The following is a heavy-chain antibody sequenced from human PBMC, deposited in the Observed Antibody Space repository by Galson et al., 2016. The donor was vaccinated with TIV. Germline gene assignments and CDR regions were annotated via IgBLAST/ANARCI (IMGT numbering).Heavy chain of an antibody. D-gene: IGHD6-13*01. J-gene: IGHJ2*01. CDR3: ARPSDSSWYFDL. CDR2: MNPNSANT. V-gene: IGHV1-8*01. Sequence: SVKVSCKASGYTFTSYDIHWVRQATGQGLEWMGWMNPNSANTGFAQKFQGRVTMTRNTSITTAYMELSSLRSEDTAVYYCARPSDSSWYFDLWGRGTPVIVSS. CDR1: GYTFTSYD.